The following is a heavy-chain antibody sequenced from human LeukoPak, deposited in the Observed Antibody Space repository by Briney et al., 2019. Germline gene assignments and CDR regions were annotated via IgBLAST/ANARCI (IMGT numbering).Heavy chain of an antibody. CDR2: ISGSGGST. J-gene: IGHJ5*02. V-gene: IGHV3-23*01. Sequence: SGGSLRLSCAASGFTFSSYAMSWVRQAPWKGLEWVSAISGSGGSTYYADSVKGRFTISRDNSKNTLYLQMNSLRAEDTAVYYCARGRPACSNINCHPGWFDPWGQGTLVTVSS. CDR1: GFTFSSYA. D-gene: IGHD2-2*01. CDR3: ARGRPACSNINCHPGWFDP.